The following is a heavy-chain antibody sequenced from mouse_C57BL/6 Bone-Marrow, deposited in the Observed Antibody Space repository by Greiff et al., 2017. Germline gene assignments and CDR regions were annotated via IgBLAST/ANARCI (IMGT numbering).Heavy chain of an antibody. J-gene: IGHJ4*01. Sequence: EVQLVESGGGLVKPGGSLKLSCAASGFTFSSYAMSWVRQTPEKRLEWVATISDGGSYTYYPDNVKGRFTISRDNAKNNLYLQMSHLKSEDTAMYYCAREARYYAMDYWGQGTSVTVSS. V-gene: IGHV5-4*01. CDR2: ISDGGSYT. CDR3: AREARYYAMDY. CDR1: GFTFSSYA.